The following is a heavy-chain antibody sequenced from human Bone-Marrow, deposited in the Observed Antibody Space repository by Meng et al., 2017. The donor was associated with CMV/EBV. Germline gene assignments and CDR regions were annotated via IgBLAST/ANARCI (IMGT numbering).Heavy chain of an antibody. D-gene: IGHD3-3*01. CDR3: ARVDGVVPYYYYGMDV. CDR1: GGTFSSYA. Sequence: SVKVSCKASGGTFSSYAISWVRQAPGQGLEWMGGIFPIFGTANYAQKFQGRVTITTDESTSTAYMELSSLRSEDTAVYYCARVDGVVPYYYYGMDVWGQGTTVTGSS. CDR2: IFPIFGTA. J-gene: IGHJ6*01. V-gene: IGHV1-69*05.